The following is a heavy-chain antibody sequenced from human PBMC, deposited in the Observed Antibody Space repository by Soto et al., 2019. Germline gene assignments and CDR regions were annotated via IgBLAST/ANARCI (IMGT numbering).Heavy chain of an antibody. D-gene: IGHD2-15*01. CDR1: GGSISSYY. Sequence: QVQLQESGPGLVKPSETLSLTCTVSGGSISSYYWSWIRQPPGKGLEWIGYIYYSGSTNYNPSLKSRVTISVDTSKNQFSLKLSSVTAADTAVYYCARDRPKGWRDGMDVWGQGTTVTVSS. CDR3: ARDRPKGWRDGMDV. J-gene: IGHJ6*02. CDR2: IYYSGST. V-gene: IGHV4-59*01.